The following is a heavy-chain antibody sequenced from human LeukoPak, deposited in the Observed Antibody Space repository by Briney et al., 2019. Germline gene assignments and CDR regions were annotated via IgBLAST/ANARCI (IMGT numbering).Heavy chain of an antibody. CDR2: IDPSDSYT. D-gene: IGHD3-16*02. V-gene: IGHV5-10-1*01. CDR3: ARFDYVWGSYPKSYYFDY. Sequence: GESLKISCKGSGYSFTSYWISWVCQMPGKGLEWMGRIDPSDSYTNYSPSFQGHVTISADKSISTAYLQWSSLKASDTAMYYCARFDYVWGSYPKSYYFDYWGQGTLVTVSS. CDR1: GYSFTSYW. J-gene: IGHJ4*02.